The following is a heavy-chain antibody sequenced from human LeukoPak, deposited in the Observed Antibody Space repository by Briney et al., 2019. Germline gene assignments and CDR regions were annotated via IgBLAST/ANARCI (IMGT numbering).Heavy chain of an antibody. Sequence: GGSLRLSCAASGFTFSSYAMHWVRQAPGKGLEWVAVISYDGSNKYYADSVKGRFTISRDNSKNTLYLQMNSLRAEDTAVYYCARADPRDSSGWYPAIRDYYGMDVWGQGTTVTVSS. CDR3: ARADPRDSSGWYPAIRDYYGMDV. V-gene: IGHV3-30-3*01. CDR2: ISYDGSNK. J-gene: IGHJ6*02. D-gene: IGHD6-19*01. CDR1: GFTFSSYA.